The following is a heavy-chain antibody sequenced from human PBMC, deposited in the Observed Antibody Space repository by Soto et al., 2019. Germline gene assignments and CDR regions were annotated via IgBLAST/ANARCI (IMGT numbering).Heavy chain of an antibody. J-gene: IGHJ5*02. V-gene: IGHV1-18*01. D-gene: IGHD3-10*01. CDR3: ATVLRGVVNWFDP. Sequence: HLVQSGPEVKKPGASITVSCKTSVDTFTNFGLSWVRQAPGQGLEWMGWIATYNSNRNYAQKFQGRLTLTTDTSTSTDYMELKILRYDDTAVYYCATVLRGVVNWFDPWGQGTLVTVSS. CDR1: VDTFTNFG. CDR2: IATYNSNR.